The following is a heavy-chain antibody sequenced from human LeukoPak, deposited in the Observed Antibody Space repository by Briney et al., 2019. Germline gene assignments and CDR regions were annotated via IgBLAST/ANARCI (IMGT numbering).Heavy chain of an antibody. J-gene: IGHJ6*03. Sequence: SETLSPTCAVYGGSFSGYYWSWIRQPPGKGLGWIGEINHSGSTNYNTSLKSRVTISVDTSKNQFSLKLSSVTAADTAVYCCASNPPREMATSDDYYYYYMDVWGKGTTVTVSS. V-gene: IGHV4-34*01. CDR3: ASNPPREMATSDDYYYYYMDV. D-gene: IGHD5-24*01. CDR2: INHSGST. CDR1: GGSFSGYY.